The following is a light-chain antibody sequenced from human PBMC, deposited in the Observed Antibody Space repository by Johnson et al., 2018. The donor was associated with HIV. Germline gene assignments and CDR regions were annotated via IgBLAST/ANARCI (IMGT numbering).Light chain of an antibody. CDR1: TSNIENNY. Sequence: QSVLTQPPSVSAAPGKKVTISCSGSTSNIENNYVSWYQQFPGTAPKLLIYDSNKRPSGIPDRFSGSKSGTSATLGITGLQTGDEADYYCGTWDSSLSSYVFGTGTKVTVL. CDR3: GTWDSSLSSYV. CDR2: DSN. V-gene: IGLV1-51*01. J-gene: IGLJ1*01.